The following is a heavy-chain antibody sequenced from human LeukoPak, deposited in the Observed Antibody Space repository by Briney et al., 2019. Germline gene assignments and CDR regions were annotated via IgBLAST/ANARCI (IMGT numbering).Heavy chain of an antibody. D-gene: IGHD6-25*01. J-gene: IGHJ6*03. V-gene: IGHV3-23*01. Sequence: GRSLRLSCAASGFTFSSYAMSWVRQAPGKGPEWVSTISNDGGRTYYADSVKGRFTVSRDTSKHTLDLQMNSLRAEDTAVYYCARKGIGSSRYQNMDVWGKGTTVTVSS. CDR2: ISNDGGRT. CDR3: ARKGIGSSRYQNMDV. CDR1: GFTFSSYA.